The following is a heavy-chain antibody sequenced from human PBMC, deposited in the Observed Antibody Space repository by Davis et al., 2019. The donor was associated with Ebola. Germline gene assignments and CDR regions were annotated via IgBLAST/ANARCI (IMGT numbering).Heavy chain of an antibody. J-gene: IGHJ6*02. CDR2: ISYDGSNK. V-gene: IGHV3-30*18. Sequence: PGGSLRLSCAASGFTFSSYGMHWVRQAPGKGLEWVAVISYDGSNKYYADSVKGRFTISRDNSKNTLYLQMNSLRAEDTAVYYCAKRETDVDTAMDVWGQGTTVTVSS. D-gene: IGHD5-18*01. CDR3: AKRETDVDTAMDV. CDR1: GFTFSSYG.